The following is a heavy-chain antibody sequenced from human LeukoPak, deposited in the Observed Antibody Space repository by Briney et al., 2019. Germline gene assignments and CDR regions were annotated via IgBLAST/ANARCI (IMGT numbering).Heavy chain of an antibody. V-gene: IGHV3-23*01. CDR3: AADDSGGYYNWFDP. CDR2: ISGTGDNS. J-gene: IGHJ5*02. CDR1: GFAFSSYD. Sequence: GGSLRLSCAASGFAFSSYDMNWVRQAAGKGLEWVSQISGTGDNSDYADSVKGRFTISRDNSKRTLYLQLNNLRVEDTAIYYCAADDSGGYYNWFDPWGQGTLVTVSS. D-gene: IGHD3-22*01.